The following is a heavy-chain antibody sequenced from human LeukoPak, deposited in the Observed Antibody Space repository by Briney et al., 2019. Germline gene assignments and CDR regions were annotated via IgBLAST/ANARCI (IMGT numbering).Heavy chain of an antibody. CDR3: ARGQTRDGYNIHIDY. D-gene: IGHD5-24*01. J-gene: IGHJ4*02. V-gene: IGHV4-39*01. CDR2: IYYSGST. Sequence: SETLSLTCSVSGGSISSSSYYWGWIRQPPGKGLEWIVTIYYSGSTYYNPSLKSRVTISVDTSKNQFSLKLSSVTAADTAVYYCARGQTRDGYNIHIDYWGQGTLVTVSS. CDR1: GGSISSSSYY.